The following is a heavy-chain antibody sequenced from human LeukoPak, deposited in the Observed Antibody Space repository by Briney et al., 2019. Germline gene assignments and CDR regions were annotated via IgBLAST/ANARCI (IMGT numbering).Heavy chain of an antibody. J-gene: IGHJ4*02. CDR1: GFTFSGSA. Sequence: GGSLRLSCATSGFTFSGSAIHWVRQASGKGLEWVGRIRSKANSYATTDAASVKGRFTISRDDSKNTAYLQMNSLRAEDTAVFYCAKDLYLRDFWSGYFDYWGQGIPVTVSS. CDR2: IRSKANSYAT. D-gene: IGHD3-3*01. CDR3: AKDLYLRDFWSGYFDY. V-gene: IGHV3-73*01.